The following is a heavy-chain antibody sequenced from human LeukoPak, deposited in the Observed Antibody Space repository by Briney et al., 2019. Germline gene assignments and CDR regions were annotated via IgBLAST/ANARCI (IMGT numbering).Heavy chain of an antibody. Sequence: PSETLSLTCSVSGDSVTNYYWSWIRQPPGKGLEYIGYIFYRGNSNYSPSLKSRLTMSVDTSRNQLSLKLSSVTAADTAVYYCARLTGYMIEDYFDYWGQGTLVTVSS. J-gene: IGHJ4*02. CDR1: GDSVTNYY. D-gene: IGHD3-22*01. V-gene: IGHV4-59*02. CDR3: ARLTGYMIEDYFDY. CDR2: IFYRGNS.